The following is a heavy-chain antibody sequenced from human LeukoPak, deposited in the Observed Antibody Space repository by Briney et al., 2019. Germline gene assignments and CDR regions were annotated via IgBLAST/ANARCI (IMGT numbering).Heavy chain of an antibody. CDR1: GYTFTSYY. V-gene: IGHV1-46*01. Sequence: ASVKVSCKASGYTFTSYYMHWVRQAPGQGLEWMGIINPSGGSTSYAQKFQGRVTMNRDMSTSTVYMELSSLRSEDTAVYYCASRYRNCTNGVCPLDPWGQGTLVTVSS. CDR3: ASRYRNCTNGVCPLDP. D-gene: IGHD2-8*01. J-gene: IGHJ5*02. CDR2: INPSGGST.